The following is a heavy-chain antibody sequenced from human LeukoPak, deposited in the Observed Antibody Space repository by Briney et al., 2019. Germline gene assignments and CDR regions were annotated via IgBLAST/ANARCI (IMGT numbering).Heavy chain of an antibody. V-gene: IGHV1-46*01. D-gene: IGHD3-9*01. CDR1: GYTFTTYY. CDR2: INPSGGST. CDR3: ARGSRPVYNLLTGKRYFDY. Sequence: GASVKVSCKASGYTFTTYYVHWVRQAPGQGLEWMGIINPSGGSTTYAQKFRGRLTMTRDMSTSTVYMELSSLRSEDTAVYYCARGSRPVYNLLTGKRYFDYWGQGNRLTVSS. J-gene: IGHJ4*02.